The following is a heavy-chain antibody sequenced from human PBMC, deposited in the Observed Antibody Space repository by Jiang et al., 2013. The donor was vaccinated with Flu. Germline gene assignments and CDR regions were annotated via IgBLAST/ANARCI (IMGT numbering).Heavy chain of an antibody. CDR3: ARKAGIGYSNYLNWFDP. J-gene: IGHJ5*02. Sequence: LLKPSETLSLTCAVYGGSFSGYYWSWIRQPPGKGLEWIGEINHSGSTNYNPSLKSRVTISVDTSKNQFSLKLSSVTAADTAVYYCARKAGIGYSNYLNWFDPWGQGTLVTVSS. D-gene: IGHD4-11*01. CDR1: GGSFSGYY. V-gene: IGHV4-34*01. CDR2: INHSGST.